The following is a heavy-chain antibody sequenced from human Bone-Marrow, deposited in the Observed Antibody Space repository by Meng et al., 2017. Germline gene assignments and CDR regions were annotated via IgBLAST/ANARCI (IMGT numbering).Heavy chain of an antibody. CDR2: VTGSGDNT. Sequence: GESLKISCAASGFTFRTYAMSWVRQAPGKGLEWVSTVTGSGDNTYYADSVKGRFTISRGNSKNTLYLQMNSLRAEDTALYYCAKGTTTVTTRGVDYWGQGTLVTVSS. CDR3: AKGTTTVTTRGVDY. CDR1: GFTFRTYA. D-gene: IGHD4-17*01. J-gene: IGHJ4*02. V-gene: IGHV3-23*01.